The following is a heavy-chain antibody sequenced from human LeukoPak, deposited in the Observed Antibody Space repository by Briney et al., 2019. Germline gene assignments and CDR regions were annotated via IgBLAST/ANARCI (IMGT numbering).Heavy chain of an antibody. CDR2: IKQDGSEK. CDR1: GFTFSSYW. Sequence: PGGSLRLSCAASGFTFSSYWMSWVRQAPGKGPEWVANIKQDGSEKYYVDSVKGRFTISRDNAKNSLYLQMNSLRAEDTAVYYCARASSRTTVTTGYWGQGTLVTVSS. CDR3: ARASSRTTVTTGY. D-gene: IGHD4-17*01. V-gene: IGHV3-7*01. J-gene: IGHJ4*02.